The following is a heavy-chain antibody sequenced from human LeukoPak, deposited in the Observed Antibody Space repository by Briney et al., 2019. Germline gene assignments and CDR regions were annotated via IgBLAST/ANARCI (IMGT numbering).Heavy chain of an antibody. D-gene: IGHD2-2*01. J-gene: IGHJ4*02. CDR2: IYYSGST. CDR3: ARAAATRGLTFDY. Sequence: PSQTLSLTCTVSGGSISSGDYYWSWIRQPPGKGLEWIGYIYYSGSTSYNPSLKSRVTISVDTSKNQFSLKLSSVTAADTAVYYCARAAATRGLTFDYWGQGTLVTVSS. CDR1: GGSISSGDYY. V-gene: IGHV4-30-4*08.